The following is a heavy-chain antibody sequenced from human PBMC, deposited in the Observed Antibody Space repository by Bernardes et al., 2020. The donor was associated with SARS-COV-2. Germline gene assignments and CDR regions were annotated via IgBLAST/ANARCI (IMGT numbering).Heavy chain of an antibody. Sequence: GGSLRLSCAASGFTFSSYGMHWVRQAPGQGLEWVAVISYDGSNKYYADSVKGRFTISRDNSKNTLYLQMNSLRAEDTAVYYCAKTAGAYCSGGSCLSFKPDYWGQGHLVNVSS. CDR3: AKTAGAYCSGGSCLSFKPDY. CDR2: ISYDGSNK. CDR1: GFTFSSYG. V-gene: IGHV3-30*18. J-gene: IGHJ4*02. D-gene: IGHD2-15*01.